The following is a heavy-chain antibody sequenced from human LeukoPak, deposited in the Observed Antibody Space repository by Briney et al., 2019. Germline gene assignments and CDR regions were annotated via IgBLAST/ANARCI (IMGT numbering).Heavy chain of an antibody. CDR3: ARKGCYDSKDFDY. CDR1: GFTFSSYS. D-gene: IGHD3-22*01. V-gene: IGHV4-4*02. J-gene: IGHJ4*02. Sequence: PGGSLRLSCAASGFTFSSYSMNWVRQAPGKGLEWIGEIYHSGSTNYNPSLKSRVTISVDNSKNQFSLKLSSVTAADTAVYYCARKGCYDSKDFDYWGQGTLVTVSS. CDR2: IYHSGST.